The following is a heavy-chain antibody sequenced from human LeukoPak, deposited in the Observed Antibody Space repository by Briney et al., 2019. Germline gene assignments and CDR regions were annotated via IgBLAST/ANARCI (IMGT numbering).Heavy chain of an antibody. V-gene: IGHV1-69*13. CDR2: IIPIFGTA. CDR1: GGTFSSYA. CDR3: ARGYCSSTSCYWSLDY. Sequence: SVKVSCKASGGTFSSYAISWVRQAPGQGLEWMGGIIPIFGTANYAQKFQGRVTITADESTSTAYMELSSLRSEDTAVYYCARGYCSSTSCYWSLDYWGQGTLVTVSS. D-gene: IGHD2-2*01. J-gene: IGHJ4*02.